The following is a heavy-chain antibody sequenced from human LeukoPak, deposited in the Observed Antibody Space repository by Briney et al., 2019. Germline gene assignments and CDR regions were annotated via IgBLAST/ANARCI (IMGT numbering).Heavy chain of an antibody. Sequence: GESLKISCKGSVDSFNTKWIAWVRQMPGKGLEWMGIIYPGDSDARYSPSFQGQVTISVDESIRTAYLQWSSLKASDTAMYYCAAEVATGYYFDYWGQGTLVTVSS. J-gene: IGHJ4*02. CDR2: IYPGDSDA. D-gene: IGHD5-12*01. CDR3: AAEVATGYYFDY. V-gene: IGHV5-51*01. CDR1: VDSFNTKW.